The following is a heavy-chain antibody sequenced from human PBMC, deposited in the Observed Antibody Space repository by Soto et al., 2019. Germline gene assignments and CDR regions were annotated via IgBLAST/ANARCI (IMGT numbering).Heavy chain of an antibody. J-gene: IGHJ4*02. Sequence: QLQLQEAGPGLVQPSQSLSLTCTVSGGSISSRTYFWSWIRQHPGKGMEWIGYIYYSGSTYYNPSLKSRVTIPAATSKNQFPPRLSPMMAADSAWNYFASTIMITLGGFIVIPRNSDSWCQGTLVSVSS. CDR2: IYYSGST. CDR1: GGSISSRTYF. V-gene: IGHV4-31*03. D-gene: IGHD3-16*02. CDR3: ASTIMITLGGFIVIPRNSDS.